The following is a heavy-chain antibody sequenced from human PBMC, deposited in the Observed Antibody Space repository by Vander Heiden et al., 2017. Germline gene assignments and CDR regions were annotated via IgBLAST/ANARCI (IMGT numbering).Heavy chain of an antibody. V-gene: IGHV1-46*01. J-gene: IGHJ5*02. CDR2: INPSGGST. CDR1: GYTFTSYY. CDR3: ARDAGDYDILTGYYRRNWFDP. D-gene: IGHD3-9*01. Sequence: QVQLVQSGAEVKKPGASVKVSCKASGYTFTSYYMHWVRQAPGQGLEWMEIINPSGGSTSYEQKFQGRVTMTRDTSTSTVYMELSSLRSEDTAVYYCARDAGDYDILTGYYRRNWFDPWGQGTLVTVSS.